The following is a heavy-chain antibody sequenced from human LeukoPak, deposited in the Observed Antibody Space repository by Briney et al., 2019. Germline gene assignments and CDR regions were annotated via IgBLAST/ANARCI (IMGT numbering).Heavy chain of an antibody. CDR2: IYSGGST. Sequence: GGSLRLSCAASGFTVSSNYMSWVRQAPGKGLEWVSVIYSGGSTYYADSVKGRFTISRDNSKNTLYLQMNSLRAEDTAVYYCARVRAVGRYFDYWGQGTLVTVSS. J-gene: IGHJ4*02. V-gene: IGHV3-66*01. D-gene: IGHD3-10*01. CDR3: ARVRAVGRYFDY. CDR1: GFTVSSNY.